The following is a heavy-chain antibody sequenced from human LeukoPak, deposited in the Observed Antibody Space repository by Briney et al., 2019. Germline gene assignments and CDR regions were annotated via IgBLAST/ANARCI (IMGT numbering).Heavy chain of an antibody. Sequence: EASVKVSCKASGYTFTDYYMNWVRQAPGQGLEWMGWINPNSGGTDYAQKFQGRVTMTRDTSISTAYMELSRLRSDGTAVYYCARVRIAVAGKYYFDYWGQGTLVTVSS. D-gene: IGHD6-19*01. CDR1: GYTFTDYY. V-gene: IGHV1-2*02. CDR3: ARVRIAVAGKYYFDY. CDR2: INPNSGGT. J-gene: IGHJ4*02.